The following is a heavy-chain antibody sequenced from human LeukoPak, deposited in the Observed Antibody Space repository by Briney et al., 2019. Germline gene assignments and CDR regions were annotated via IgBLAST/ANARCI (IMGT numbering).Heavy chain of an antibody. CDR2: INPNSGGT. D-gene: IGHD3-9*01. CDR3: ARAVDILTGYDY. CDR1: GYTFTGYY. Sequence: ASVNVSCKASGYTFTGYYMHWVRQAPGQGLEWMGWINPNSGGTNYAQKFQGRVTMTRDTSISTAYMELSRLRSDDTAVYYCARAVDILTGYDYWGQGTLVTVSS. J-gene: IGHJ4*02. V-gene: IGHV1-2*02.